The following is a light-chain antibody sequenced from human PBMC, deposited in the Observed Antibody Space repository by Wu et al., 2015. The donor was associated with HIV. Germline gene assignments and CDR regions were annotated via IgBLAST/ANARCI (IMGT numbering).Light chain of an antibody. Sequence: IVLTQSPGSLSVSPGERATLSCRANDVVNSDSLAWYQHKPGQAPRLFIYDTSTRAIGIPDRFSGSGSGTEFTLTISRLEPEDFAVYYCQHYDSSPLYTFGLGDQAGDQT. V-gene: IGKV3-20*01. CDR1: DVVNSDS. CDR2: DTS. J-gene: IGKJ2*01. CDR3: QHYDSSPLYT.